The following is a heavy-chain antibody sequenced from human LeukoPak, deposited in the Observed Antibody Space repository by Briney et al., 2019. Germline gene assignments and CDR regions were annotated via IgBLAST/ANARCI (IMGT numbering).Heavy chain of an antibody. CDR2: IKQDGSET. CDR1: GFAVSDYS. D-gene: IGHD3-10*02. V-gene: IGHV3-7*01. Sequence: GGSLRLSCAASGFAVSDYSMSWVRQAPGKGLEWVAHIKQDGSETYYVESVKGRFTVSRDNAKNSLYLQMSSLRAEDTAVYYCAELGITMIGGVWGKGTTVTISS. J-gene: IGHJ6*04. CDR3: AELGITMIGGV.